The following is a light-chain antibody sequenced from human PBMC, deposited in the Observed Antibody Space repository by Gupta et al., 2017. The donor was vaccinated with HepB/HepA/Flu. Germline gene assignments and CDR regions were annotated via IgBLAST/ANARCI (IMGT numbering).Light chain of an antibody. V-gene: IGKV1-5*03. CDR2: KAS. Sequence: DIQMTQSPSTLSASVGDRVTITCRASHSISSWLAWYQQRPGKAPKLLIYKASRLESGVPSRFNGSGSETEFTLTISSLQPDDFATYYCQHDDSYSSTFGQGTKVEIK. J-gene: IGKJ1*01. CDR1: HSISSW. CDR3: QHDDSYSST.